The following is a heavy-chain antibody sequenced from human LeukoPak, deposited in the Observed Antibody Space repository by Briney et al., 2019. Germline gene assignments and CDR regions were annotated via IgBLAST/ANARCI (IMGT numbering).Heavy chain of an antibody. Sequence: SQTLSLTCVISGDSISSNTASWNWIRQSPSRGLEWLVRTYYMSRWYDDYADSARSRITINPDTSKNEFSLHLTSVTPDDTAMYYCARTSGYSSLAFWGQGTPVTVSS. D-gene: IGHD6-19*01. CDR1: GDSISSNTAS. CDR2: TYYMSRWYD. V-gene: IGHV6-1*01. CDR3: ARTSGYSSLAF. J-gene: IGHJ4*02.